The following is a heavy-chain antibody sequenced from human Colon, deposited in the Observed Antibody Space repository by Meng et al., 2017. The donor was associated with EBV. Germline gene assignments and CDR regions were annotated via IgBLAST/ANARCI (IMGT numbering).Heavy chain of an antibody. CDR3: ARGPYCGGDCYWFDP. V-gene: IGHV4-30-2*01. D-gene: IGHD2-21*02. CDR1: GASISSGDYS. Sequence: HLQECTSGLVQPSHPLSLPCAVSGASISSGDYSWSWIRQPPGQGLEWIGYIYHGGTTYNSSLKSRVTISVDNSKNQFSLRLTSVTAADTAVYYCARGPYCGGDCYWFDPWGQGTLVTVSS. CDR2: IYHGGTT. J-gene: IGHJ5*02.